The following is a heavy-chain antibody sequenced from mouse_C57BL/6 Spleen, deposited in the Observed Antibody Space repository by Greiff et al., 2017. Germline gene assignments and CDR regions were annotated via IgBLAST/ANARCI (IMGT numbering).Heavy chain of an antibody. CDR2: IYPGSGST. D-gene: IGHD1-1*01. V-gene: IGHV1-55*01. J-gene: IGHJ1*03. CDR3: ARSGYYYGSSDWYFDV. Sequence: QVQLQQPGAELVKPGASVKMSCKASGYTFTSYWITWVKQRPGQGLEWIGDIYPGSGSTNYNEKFKSKATLTVDTSSSTAYMQRSSLTSEDSAVYDCARSGYYYGSSDWYFDVWGTGTTVTVSS. CDR1: GYTFTSYW.